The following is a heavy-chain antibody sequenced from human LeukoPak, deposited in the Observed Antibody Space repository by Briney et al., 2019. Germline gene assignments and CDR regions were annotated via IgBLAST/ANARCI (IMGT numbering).Heavy chain of an antibody. CDR2: IYYSGST. CDR3: ARVPDYYDSSGYPVLTFVAFDI. V-gene: IGHV4-59*01. J-gene: IGHJ3*02. Sequence: PLETLSLTCTVSGGSISSYYWSWIRQPPGKGLEWIGYIYYSGSTNYNPSLKSRVTISVDTSKNQFSLKLSSVTAADTAVYYCARVPDYYDSSGYPVLTFVAFDIWGQGTMVTVSS. D-gene: IGHD3-22*01. CDR1: GGSISSYY.